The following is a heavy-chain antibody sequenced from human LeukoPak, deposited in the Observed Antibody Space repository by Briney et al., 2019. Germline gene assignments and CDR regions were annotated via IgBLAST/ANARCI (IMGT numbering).Heavy chain of an antibody. Sequence: SGTLSLTCAVSGVSISSSNWWSWVRQPPGKGLEWIGEIYHSGSTNYNPSLKSRVTISVETSKNQFSLKLSSVTAADTAVYYCARDGRFPPEVLPRYFDYWGQGTLVTVSS. CDR3: ARDGRFPPEVLPRYFDY. J-gene: IGHJ4*02. CDR2: IYHSGST. D-gene: IGHD1-26*01. CDR1: GVSISSSNW. V-gene: IGHV4-4*02.